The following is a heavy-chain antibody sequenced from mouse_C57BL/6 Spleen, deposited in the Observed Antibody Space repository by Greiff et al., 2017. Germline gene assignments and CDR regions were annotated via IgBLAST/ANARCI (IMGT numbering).Heavy chain of an antibody. CDR2: IYPGSGST. V-gene: IGHV1-55*01. Sequence: QVQLQQPGAELVKPGASVKMSCKASGYTFTSSWITWVKQRPGQGLEWIGDIYPGSGSTNYNEKFKSKATLTVDTSSSTAYIQLSSLTSEDSAVYYCARTGVGRAMDYWGQGTSVTVSS. CDR3: ARTGVGRAMDY. D-gene: IGHD4-1*01. J-gene: IGHJ4*01. CDR1: GYTFTSSW.